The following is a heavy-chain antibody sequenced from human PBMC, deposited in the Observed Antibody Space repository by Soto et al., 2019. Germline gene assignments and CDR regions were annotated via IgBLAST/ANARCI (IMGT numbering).Heavy chain of an antibody. CDR3: ATGHETENY. Sequence: QVQLQQWGARLLKPSETLSLTCVVHGGSFTGSYWSWMRQSPGEGLQWIGEINDSGITNYNPSLESRVTISVATSKTQFSLELSSVTAADTAFYYCATGHETENYWGQGALVTVSS. V-gene: IGHV4-34*02. J-gene: IGHJ4*02. D-gene: IGHD7-27*01. CDR1: GGSFTGSY. CDR2: INDSGIT.